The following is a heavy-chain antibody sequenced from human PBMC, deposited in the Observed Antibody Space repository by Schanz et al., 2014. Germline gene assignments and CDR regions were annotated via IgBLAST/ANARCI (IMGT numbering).Heavy chain of an antibody. Sequence: QIQLVQSGPEVKKPGATVKVSCKASGYIFINSGISWVRQAPGQGLEWMGWISVYTGNTKYGQNFQGRVTITRDTSASTAYMELSSLRSEDTAVYSCARGIGGYGANNYFDYWGQGTLVTVSS. J-gene: IGHJ4*02. V-gene: IGHV1-18*01. CDR3: ARGIGGYGANNYFDY. CDR2: ISVYTGNT. D-gene: IGHD5-12*01. CDR1: GYIFINSG.